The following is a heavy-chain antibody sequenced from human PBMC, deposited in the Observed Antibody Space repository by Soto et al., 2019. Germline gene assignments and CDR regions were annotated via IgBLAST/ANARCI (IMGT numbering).Heavy chain of an antibody. J-gene: IGHJ4*02. CDR3: AKARAQYYDFWSGYPVDY. CDR2: ISGSGGRT. CDR1: EVTFSNYA. V-gene: IGHV3-23*01. Sequence: GGSLRLSCAASEVTFSNYAMSWVRQATGKGLEWVSAISGSGGRTYYADSVKGRFTISRDNSKNTLYLQMNSLRAEDTAVYYCAKARAQYYDFWSGYPVDYWGQGTLVTVSS. D-gene: IGHD3-3*01.